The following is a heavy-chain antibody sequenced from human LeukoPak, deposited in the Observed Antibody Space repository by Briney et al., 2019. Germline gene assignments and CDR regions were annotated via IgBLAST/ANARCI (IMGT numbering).Heavy chain of an antibody. CDR3: ARKGSSFDWHLGDYYYGMDV. J-gene: IGHJ6*02. CDR1: VVTVKSKY. D-gene: IGHD3-9*01. Sequence: GRCLIGSWATTVVTVKSKYMGWGRMTKGKRLEWVSVIYSGGSTYYADSVKGRFTISRDNSKNTLYLQMNSLRAEDTAVYYCARKGSSFDWHLGDYYYGMDVWGQGTTVTVSS. CDR2: IYSGGST. V-gene: IGHV3-66*01.